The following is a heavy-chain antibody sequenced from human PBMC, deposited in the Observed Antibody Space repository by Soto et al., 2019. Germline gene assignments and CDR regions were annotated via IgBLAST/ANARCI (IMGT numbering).Heavy chain of an antibody. CDR1: GGSISSYY. V-gene: IGHV4-59*01. CDR2: IYNSGST. CDR3: ARARITMVREVIKYNMDV. J-gene: IGHJ6*02. Sequence: SETLSLTCTVSGGSISSYYWSWIRRPPGKGLEWIGYIYNSGSTHSNPSLQSRVTISVDTSKNQFSLKLSSVTAADTGIYYCARARITMVREVIKYNMDVWGQGTTVT. D-gene: IGHD3-10*01.